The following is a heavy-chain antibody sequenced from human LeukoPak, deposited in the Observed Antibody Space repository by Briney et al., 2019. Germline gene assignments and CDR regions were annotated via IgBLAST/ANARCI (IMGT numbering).Heavy chain of an antibody. CDR2: ISAYNGNT. J-gene: IGHJ6*03. D-gene: IGHD2-2*01. Sequence: GASVKVSCKASGYTFTSYGISWVRQAPGQGLEWMGWISAYNGNTNYAQELQGRVTMTTDTSTSTAYMELRSLRSDDTAVYYCARAVLVLPAAMDPKDLKEYYYYMDVWGKGTTVTVSS. CDR3: ARAVLVLPAAMDPKDLKEYYYYMDV. V-gene: IGHV1-18*01. CDR1: GYTFTSYG.